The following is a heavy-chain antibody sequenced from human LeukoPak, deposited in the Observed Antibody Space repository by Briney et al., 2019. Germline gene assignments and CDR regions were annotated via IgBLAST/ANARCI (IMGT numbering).Heavy chain of an antibody. CDR1: GDTFTRYY. CDR3: AQRTDSGRYSEG. CDR2: INPNSGGT. V-gene: IGHV1-2*02. J-gene: IGHJ1*01. Sequence: ASVKVSCKASGDTFTRYYMHCVRQAPGQGLEGMGWINPNSGGTNYAQKFQGRVTMTRDTSISTAYMELSRLTSDDTAVYYCAQRTDSGRYSEGWGQGTLVTVSS. D-gene: IGHD1-26*01.